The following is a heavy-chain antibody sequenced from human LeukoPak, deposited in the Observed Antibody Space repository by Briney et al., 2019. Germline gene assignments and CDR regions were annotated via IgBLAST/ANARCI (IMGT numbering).Heavy chain of an antibody. CDR2: IYYSGST. CDR3: ARACYYYDSSDAFDI. V-gene: IGHV4-59*01. Sequence: PSETLSLTCTVSGGSISSYYWSWIRQPPGKGLEWIGYIYYSGSTNYNPSLKSRVTISVDTSKNQFSLRLSSVTAADTAVYYCARACYYYDSSDAFDIWGQGTMVTVSS. CDR1: GGSISSYY. D-gene: IGHD3-22*01. J-gene: IGHJ3*02.